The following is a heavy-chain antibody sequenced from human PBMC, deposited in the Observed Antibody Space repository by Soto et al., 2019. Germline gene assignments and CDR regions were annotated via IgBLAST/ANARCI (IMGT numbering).Heavy chain of an antibody. D-gene: IGHD6-6*01. Sequence: SQTLSLTCAISGDSVSSNSAAWNWIRQSPSRGLEWLGRTYYRSKWYNDYAVSVKSRITINPDTSKNQFSLQLNSVTPEDTAVYYCARVGGPPNKYSSSLTYYYYGMDVWGQGTTVTVSS. J-gene: IGHJ6*02. V-gene: IGHV6-1*01. CDR2: TYYRSKWYN. CDR1: GDSVSSNSAA. CDR3: ARVGGPPNKYSSSLTYYYYGMDV.